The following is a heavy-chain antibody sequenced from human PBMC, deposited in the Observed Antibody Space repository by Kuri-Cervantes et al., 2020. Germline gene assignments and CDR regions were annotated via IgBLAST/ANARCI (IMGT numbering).Heavy chain of an antibody. D-gene: IGHD2-2*01. CDR3: ARELSSSAIHGFDP. V-gene: IGHV3-30*02. Sequence: GESLKISCAASGFSFRNYGMHWVRQAPGKGLEWVAFIQSDGSEIYYGDSVKGRFTTSRDNSKKTVYLQMNSLRAEDTAVYYCARELSSSAIHGFDPRGQGTLVTVSS. CDR1: GFSFRNYG. CDR2: IQSDGSEI. J-gene: IGHJ5*02.